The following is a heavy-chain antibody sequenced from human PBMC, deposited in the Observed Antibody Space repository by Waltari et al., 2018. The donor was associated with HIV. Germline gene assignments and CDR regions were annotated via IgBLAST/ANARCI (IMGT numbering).Heavy chain of an antibody. CDR3: ARGSWDYVWGSYQTIRYFDY. CDR1: GGTFSSYA. CDR2: IIPIFGTA. Sequence: QVQLVQSGAEVKTPGSSVKVACKASGGTFSSYAPSWVRQAPGQGLEWMGGIIPIFGTANYAQKFQGRVTITADETTSTAYMELSSLRSEDTAVYYCARGSWDYVWGSYQTIRYFDYWGQGTLVTVSS. J-gene: IGHJ4*02. D-gene: IGHD3-16*02. V-gene: IGHV1-69*01.